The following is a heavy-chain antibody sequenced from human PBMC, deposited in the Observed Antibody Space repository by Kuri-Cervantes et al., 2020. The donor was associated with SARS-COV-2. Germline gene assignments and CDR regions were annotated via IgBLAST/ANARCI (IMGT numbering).Heavy chain of an antibody. CDR3: ARNSGYDFWFDP. CDR2: ISSSSSYI. Sequence: LSLTCAASGFTFSSYSMNWVRQAPGKGLEWVSSISSSSSYIYYADSVKGQFTISRDNAKNSLYLQMNSLRAEDTAVYYCARNSGYDFWFDPWGQGTLVTVSS. J-gene: IGHJ5*02. CDR1: GFTFSSYS. V-gene: IGHV3-21*01. D-gene: IGHD5-12*01.